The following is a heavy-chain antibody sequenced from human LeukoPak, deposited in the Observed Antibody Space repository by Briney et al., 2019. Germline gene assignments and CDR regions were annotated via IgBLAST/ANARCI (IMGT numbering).Heavy chain of an antibody. CDR2: IRYDGSNK. D-gene: IGHD3-10*01. CDR3: AKDLVTMVRGVLYYMDV. Sequence: GGSLRLSCAASGFTFSSYGMHWVRQAPGKGLEWVAFIRYDGSNKYYADSVKGRFTISRDNSKNTLYLQMNSLRAEDTAVYYCAKDLVTMVRGVLYYMDVWGKGTTVTVSS. V-gene: IGHV3-30*02. CDR1: GFTFSSYG. J-gene: IGHJ6*03.